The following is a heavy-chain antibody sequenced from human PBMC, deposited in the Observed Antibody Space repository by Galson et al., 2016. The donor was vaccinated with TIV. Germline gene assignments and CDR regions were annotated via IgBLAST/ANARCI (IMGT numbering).Heavy chain of an antibody. CDR1: GGTFITYS. Sequence: SCKASGGTFITYSFNWVRQAPGQGLEWMGGFIPLFGTANYAQKFQGRVTITADESTSTLSMELSSLRSEDTAVYYCAKDRNTAMYTYYYYYGMDVWGQGTTVTVS. CDR3: AKDRNTAMYTYYYYYGMDV. CDR2: FIPLFGTA. D-gene: IGHD5-18*01. J-gene: IGHJ6*02. V-gene: IGHV1-69*01.